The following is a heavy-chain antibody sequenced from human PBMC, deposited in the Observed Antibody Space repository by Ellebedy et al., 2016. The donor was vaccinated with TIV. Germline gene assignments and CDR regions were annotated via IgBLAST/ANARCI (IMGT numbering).Heavy chain of an antibody. V-gene: IGHV3-11*01. D-gene: IGHD2-2*01. CDR3: AARGVVAPAADAY. Sequence: GGSLRLSXAASGFIFSDYYMNWIRQAPGKGLEWVAHITVTDNKRSYADSVKGRFTISRDNSKNMLYLQMNSLRVEDTALYYCAARGVVAPAADAYWGQGTLVTVSS. CDR1: GFIFSDYY. CDR2: ITVTDNKR. J-gene: IGHJ4*02.